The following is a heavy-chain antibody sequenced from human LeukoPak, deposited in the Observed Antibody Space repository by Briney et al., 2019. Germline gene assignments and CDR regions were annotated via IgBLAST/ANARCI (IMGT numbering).Heavy chain of an antibody. Sequence: ASVKVSCKASGYTFTSYGISWVRQAPGQGLEWMGWISAYNGNTNYAQKLQGRVTMTTDTSTSTAYMELRSLRSDDTAVYYCVRESKTYYDILTGPSTFDYWGQGTLVTVSS. V-gene: IGHV1-18*01. CDR2: ISAYNGNT. CDR3: VRESKTYYDILTGPSTFDY. D-gene: IGHD3-9*01. J-gene: IGHJ4*02. CDR1: GYTFTSYG.